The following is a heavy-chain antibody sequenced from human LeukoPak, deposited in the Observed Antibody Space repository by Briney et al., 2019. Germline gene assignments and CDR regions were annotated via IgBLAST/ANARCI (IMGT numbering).Heavy chain of an antibody. CDR1: GYTLTSYD. D-gene: IGHD6-19*01. Sequence: SVKVSCKASGYTLTSYDINWVRQATGQGLEWMGGIIPIFGTANYAQKSQGRVTITADESTSTAYMELSSLRSEDTAVYYCASASGYSGGWYHRWGQGTLVTVSS. V-gene: IGHV1-69*13. CDR3: ASASGYSGGWYHR. J-gene: IGHJ4*02. CDR2: IIPIFGTA.